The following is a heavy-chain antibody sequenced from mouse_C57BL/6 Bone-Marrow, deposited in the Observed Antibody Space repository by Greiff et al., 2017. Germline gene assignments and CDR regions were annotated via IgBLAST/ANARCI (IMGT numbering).Heavy chain of an antibody. V-gene: IGHV1-50*01. J-gene: IGHJ2*01. Sequence: QVQLQQPGAELVKPGASVKLSCKASGYTFTSYWMQWVKQRPGQGLEWIGEIDPSDSYTNYNQKVKGKATLTVDTSSSTAYMQLSSLTSEDSAVYYCAREGSWVLFGYWGQGTTLTVSS. CDR3: AREGSWVLFGY. D-gene: IGHD4-1*01. CDR2: IDPSDSYT. CDR1: GYTFTSYW.